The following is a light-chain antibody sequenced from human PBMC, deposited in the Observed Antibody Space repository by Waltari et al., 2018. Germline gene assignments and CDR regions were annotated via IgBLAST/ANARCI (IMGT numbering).Light chain of an antibody. CDR1: QSITDW. CDR3: QQYTIYPLT. CDR2: KAS. Sequence: DVQMTQSPATLSASVGDRVTITCRASQSITDWLAWYQQKPGKAPKLLIYKASTLESGVPARFIGTRSGTEFTLPISNLQPDDFATYYCQQYTIYPLTFGGGTKVAI. J-gene: IGKJ4*01. V-gene: IGKV1-5*03.